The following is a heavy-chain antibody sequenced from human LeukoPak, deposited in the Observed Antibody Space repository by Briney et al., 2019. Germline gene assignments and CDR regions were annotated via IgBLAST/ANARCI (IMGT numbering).Heavy chain of an antibody. V-gene: IGHV4-34*01. CDR3: ARPQGYYYDSSGYDAFDI. CDR2: INHSGST. Sequence: PSETLSLTCAVYGGSFSGYYWSWIRQPPGKGLEWIGEINHSGSTNYNPSLKSRVTISVDTSKNQFSLKLSSVTAADTAVYYCARPQGYYYDSSGYDAFDIWGQGTMVTVSS. CDR1: GGSFSGYY. J-gene: IGHJ3*02. D-gene: IGHD3-22*01.